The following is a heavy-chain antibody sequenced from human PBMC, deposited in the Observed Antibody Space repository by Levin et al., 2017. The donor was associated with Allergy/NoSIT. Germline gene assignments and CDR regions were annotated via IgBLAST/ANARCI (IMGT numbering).Heavy chain of an antibody. V-gene: IGHV3-49*03. CDR1: GFTFGDYA. CDR3: TRGRSTSWIQLWSFILHDAFDI. D-gene: IGHD5-18*01. Sequence: GESLKISCTASGFTFGDYAMSWFRQAPGKGLEWVGFIRSKAYGGTTEYAASVKGRFTISRDDSKSIAYLQMNSLKTEDTAVYYCTRGRSTSWIQLWSFILHDAFDIWGQGTMVTVSS. CDR2: IRSKAYGGTT. J-gene: IGHJ3*02.